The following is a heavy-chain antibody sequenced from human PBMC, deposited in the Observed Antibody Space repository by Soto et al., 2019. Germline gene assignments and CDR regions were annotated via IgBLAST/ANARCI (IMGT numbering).Heavy chain of an antibody. D-gene: IGHD2-15*01. V-gene: IGHV3-74*01. CDR1: GFTFSSYW. Sequence: GGSLRLSCAASGFTFSSYWMHWVRQTPGEGLVWVSRINSDGGSTTYADSVQGRFTISRDNSKNTLYLQMNNLRAEDTAVYYCARGPDNYFDVWGQGTLVTVSS. CDR2: INSDGGST. CDR3: ARGPDNYFDV. J-gene: IGHJ4*02.